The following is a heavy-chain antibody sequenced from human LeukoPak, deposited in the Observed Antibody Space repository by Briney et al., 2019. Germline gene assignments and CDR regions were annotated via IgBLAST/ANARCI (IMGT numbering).Heavy chain of an antibody. CDR1: GGSFSGYY. V-gene: IGHV4-34*01. J-gene: IGHJ4*02. Sequence: SETLSLTCAVYGGSFSGYYWNWIRQPPGKGLEWIGEINHSGSTNYNPSLKSRVTISVDTSKNQFSLKLSSVTAADTAVYYCARGSAFFDYWGQGTLVTVSS. CDR2: INHSGST. D-gene: IGHD2-15*01. CDR3: ARGSAFFDY.